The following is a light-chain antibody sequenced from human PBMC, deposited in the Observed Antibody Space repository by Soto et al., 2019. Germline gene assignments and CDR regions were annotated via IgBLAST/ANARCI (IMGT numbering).Light chain of an antibody. CDR2: GAS. CDR3: QQYGSSPLT. CDR1: QSISNRY. Sequence: IVLTQSPATLSLSPGARATLSFRTSQSISNRYLAWYQQKPGQAPRLLIYGASNRATGIPDKFSGSGSGTDFTLTLSRLEPEDFAVCYCQQYGSSPLTFGGGTNVEIK. J-gene: IGKJ4*01. V-gene: IGKV3-20*01.